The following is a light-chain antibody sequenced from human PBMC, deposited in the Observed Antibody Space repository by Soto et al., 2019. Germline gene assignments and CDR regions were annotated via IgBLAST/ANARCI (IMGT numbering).Light chain of an antibody. CDR1: QSVSSSY. J-gene: IGKJ1*01. V-gene: IGKV3-20*01. CDR2: RAS. Sequence: EIVLTQSPGTLSLSPGERATLSCRASQSVSSSYLAWYQQKPGQAPRLLIYRASNRATGITDRFSGSGSGTDFTLTISRLEPEDFAVYYCQQYGNSSRTFGQGTKVDIK. CDR3: QQYGNSSRT.